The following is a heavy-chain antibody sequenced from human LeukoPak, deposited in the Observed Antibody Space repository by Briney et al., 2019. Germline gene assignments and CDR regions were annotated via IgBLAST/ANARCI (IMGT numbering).Heavy chain of an antibody. CDR1: GGSISSYY. CDR2: MYYSGTT. Sequence: PSETLSLTCTVSGGSISSYYWSWIRQPPGKGLEWIAYMYYSGTTKYNPSLRSRVTISVDTSKKQFSLKLSSVTAADTAFYFCARVGGSGTRGWFDPWGQGTLVTVSS. J-gene: IGHJ5*02. D-gene: IGHD3-10*01. V-gene: IGHV4-59*12. CDR3: ARVGGSGTRGWFDP.